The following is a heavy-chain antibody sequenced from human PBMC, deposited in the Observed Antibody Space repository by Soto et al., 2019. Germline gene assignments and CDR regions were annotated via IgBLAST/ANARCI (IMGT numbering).Heavy chain of an antibody. CDR3: ARGQFHGYSSSWYGGYYYYGMDV. CDR1: GYSISSGYY. CDR2: IYHSGST. V-gene: IGHV4-38-2*01. Sequence: PSETLSLTCAVSGYSISSGYYWGWIRQPPGKGLEWIGSIYHSGSTNYNPSLKSRVTISVDTSKNQFSLKLSSVTAADTAVYYCARGQFHGYSSSWYGGYYYYGMDVWGQGTTVTVSS. D-gene: IGHD6-13*01. J-gene: IGHJ6*02.